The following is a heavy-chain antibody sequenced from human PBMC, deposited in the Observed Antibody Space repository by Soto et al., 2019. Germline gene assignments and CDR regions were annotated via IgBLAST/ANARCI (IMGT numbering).Heavy chain of an antibody. V-gene: IGHV4-30-2*01. CDR3: ARDRGTGSFYPT. J-gene: IGHJ5*02. D-gene: IGHD3-10*01. Sequence: QLQLQESGSGLVKPSQTLSLTCAVSGASMSSGVYSWSWIRQPPGKGLEWIGYMYDTGSTYYNPSLKPRVTISAAMSKNHRPLNLTSVTAADTAVYYCARDRGTGSFYPTWGQGILVTVSS. CDR2: MYDTGST. CDR1: GASMSSGVYS.